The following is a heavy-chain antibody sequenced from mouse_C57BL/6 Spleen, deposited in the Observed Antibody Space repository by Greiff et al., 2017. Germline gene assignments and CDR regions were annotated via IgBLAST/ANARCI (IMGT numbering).Heavy chain of an antibody. D-gene: IGHD1-1*01. CDR1: GYTFTSYW. CDR3: ARRDYDEGFAY. V-gene: IGHV1-64*01. J-gene: IGHJ3*01. Sequence: VQLQQPGAELVKPGASVKLSCKASGYTFTSYWMHWVKQRPGQGLAWIGMIHPNSGSTNYNEKFKSKATLTVDKSASTAYMQLSSLTSEDSAVYYCARRDYDEGFAYWGQGTLVTVSA. CDR2: IHPNSGST.